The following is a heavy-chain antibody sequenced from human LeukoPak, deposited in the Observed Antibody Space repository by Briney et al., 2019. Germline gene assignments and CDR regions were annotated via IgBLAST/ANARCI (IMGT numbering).Heavy chain of an antibody. V-gene: IGHV4-38-2*02. CDR3: ARGVRLSDSTFDI. J-gene: IGHJ3*02. CDR1: GYSISSGYY. D-gene: IGHD3-22*01. Sequence: SETLSLTCTVPGYSISSGYYWGWIRQPPGKGLEWIGSIYQSGSTYYNPSLKSRVTISVDTSKNQLSLKVSSVTAADTAVYYCARGVRLSDSTFDIWGQGSTVTVSS. CDR2: IYQSGST.